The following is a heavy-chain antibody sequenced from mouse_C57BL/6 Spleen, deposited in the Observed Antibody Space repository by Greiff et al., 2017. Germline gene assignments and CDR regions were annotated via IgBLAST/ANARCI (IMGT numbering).Heavy chain of an antibody. CDR3: ARHYYYGSSPPWFAY. D-gene: IGHD1-1*01. V-gene: IGHV5-6*01. CDR2: ISSGGSYT. CDR1: GFTFSSYG. Sequence: EVMLVESGGDLVKPGGSLKLSCAASGFTFSSYGMSWVRQTPDKRLEWVATISSGGSYTYYPDSVKGRFTISRDNAKNTLYLQMSSLKSEDTAMYYCARHYYYGSSPPWFAYWGQGTLVTVSA. J-gene: IGHJ3*01.